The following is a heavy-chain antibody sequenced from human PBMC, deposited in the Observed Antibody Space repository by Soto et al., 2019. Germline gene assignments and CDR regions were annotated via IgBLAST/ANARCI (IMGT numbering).Heavy chain of an antibody. D-gene: IGHD1-26*01. CDR3: ASHDGSSPEGRYYYGMDV. J-gene: IGHJ6*02. V-gene: IGHV1-69*12. CDR2: IIPIFGTA. Sequence: QVQLVQSGAEVKKPGSSVKVSCKASGGTFSSYAISWVRQAPGQGLEWMGGIIPIFGTADYAQKFQGRVTITADESTSTAYRELSTLRSEDTAVYYCASHDGSSPEGRYYYGMDVWGQGTTVTVSS. CDR1: GGTFSSYA.